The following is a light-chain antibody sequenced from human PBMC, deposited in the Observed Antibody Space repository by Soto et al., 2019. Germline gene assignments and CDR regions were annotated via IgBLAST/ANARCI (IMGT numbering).Light chain of an antibody. Sequence: DIPMTQSPSSLSAYVGEIVTGTFQASQDISNYLNWYQQKQGRAPRLLIYSTSTLQSGVPSKFSGSASGTDFTLTISSLQPEDFATYYCQQSYSTPWTFGQGTKVDIK. V-gene: IGKV1-39*01. CDR3: QQSYSTPWT. CDR1: QDISNY. J-gene: IGKJ1*01. CDR2: STS.